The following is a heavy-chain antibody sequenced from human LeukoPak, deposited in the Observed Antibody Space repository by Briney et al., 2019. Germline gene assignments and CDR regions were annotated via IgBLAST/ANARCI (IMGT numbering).Heavy chain of an antibody. Sequence: KHGESLKISCQGSGSSFTSYWIGWVRQMPGKGLEWMGIIYPGDSDTRYSPSFQGQVTISADKSISTAYLQWSSLKASDTAMYYCARQGGYCSGGSCHHFDYWGQGTLVTVSS. V-gene: IGHV5-51*01. CDR2: IYPGDSDT. CDR1: GSSFTSYW. D-gene: IGHD2-15*01. CDR3: ARQGGYCSGGSCHHFDY. J-gene: IGHJ4*02.